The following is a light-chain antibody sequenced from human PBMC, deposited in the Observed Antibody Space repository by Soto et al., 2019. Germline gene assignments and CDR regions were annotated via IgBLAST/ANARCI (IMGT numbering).Light chain of an antibody. V-gene: IGLV1-40*01. CDR3: QSYDSSLSGYVV. Sequence: QSVLTQPPSVSGAPGQRVTISCTGSSSNIGAGYDVHWYQQLPETAPILLIYGNSNRPSGVPDRFSGSKSGTSASLAITGLQAEDEADSYCQSYDSSLSGYVVFGGGTKLTVL. J-gene: IGLJ2*01. CDR2: GNS. CDR1: SSNIGAGYD.